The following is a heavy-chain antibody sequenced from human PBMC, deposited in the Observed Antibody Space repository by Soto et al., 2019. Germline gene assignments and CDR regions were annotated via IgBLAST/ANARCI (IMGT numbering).Heavy chain of an antibody. Sequence: QVQVVQSGVEVRRPGSSVKVSCKASGDTFKNCVISWVRQAPGQGLEWMGGIIPLFGTTDFAQRFQGRLTITTDESTTTAYMELIRLRSADTATYYCAAELGFGKLSVVWGQGTKVIVSS. V-gene: IGHV1-69*01. CDR1: GDTFKNCV. D-gene: IGHD3-10*01. CDR3: AAELGFGKLSVV. J-gene: IGHJ6*02. CDR2: IIPLFGTT.